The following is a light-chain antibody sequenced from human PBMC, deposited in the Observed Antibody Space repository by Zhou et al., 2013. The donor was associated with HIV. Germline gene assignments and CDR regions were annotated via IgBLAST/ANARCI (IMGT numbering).Light chain of an antibody. J-gene: IGKJ1*01. Sequence: ELVLTQSPGTLSLSPGERATLSCRASQSVKSNYLAWYQQKPGQPPSLLIYGTSTRATGIPDRFSGSGSGTDFNLTISRLEPEDFAVYYCQQYDRSSWTFGQGTKLIVK. CDR2: GTS. V-gene: IGKV3-20*01. CDR3: QQYDRSSWT. CDR1: QSVKSNY.